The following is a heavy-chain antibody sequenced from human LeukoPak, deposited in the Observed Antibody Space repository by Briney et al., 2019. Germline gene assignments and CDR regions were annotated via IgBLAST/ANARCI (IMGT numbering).Heavy chain of an antibody. CDR2: ISGSGDIT. D-gene: IGHD3-3*01. J-gene: IGHJ4*02. CDR3: AKGYDFWSGCYDY. V-gene: IGHV3-23*01. CDR1: GFTISSYA. Sequence: GGSLRLSCAASGFTISSYAMSWVRQAPGKGLEWVSAISGSGDITYYANSVKGRFTISRDNSKNTLYLQMNSLRAEDTAVYYCAKGYDFWSGCYDYWGQGTLVTVSS.